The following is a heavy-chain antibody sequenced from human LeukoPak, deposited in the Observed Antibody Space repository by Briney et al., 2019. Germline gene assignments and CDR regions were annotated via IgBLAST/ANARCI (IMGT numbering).Heavy chain of an antibody. J-gene: IGHJ4*02. D-gene: IGHD4-17*01. Sequence: GGSLRLSCAASGFTFSSYAMSWVRQAPGKGLEWVSATSGSGGNTYYADSVKGRFTISRDNSKNTLYLQMNSLRAEDTAVYYCARRGESTNYGDYRFDSWGQGTLVTASS. CDR2: TSGSGGNT. CDR1: GFTFSSYA. V-gene: IGHV3-23*01. CDR3: ARRGESTNYGDYRFDS.